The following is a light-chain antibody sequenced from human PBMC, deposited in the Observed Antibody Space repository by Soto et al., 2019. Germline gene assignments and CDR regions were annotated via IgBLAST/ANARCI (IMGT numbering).Light chain of an antibody. Sequence: DIQLTQSPSFLSASVGDTVTITCRASQGMSTYLAWYQQKPGKVPKLLIRSASTLQSGVPPRFSGGGSGTECTLTISALQPDDSCIYYCQQLNGYQLAFGGGTNVEIK. CDR1: QGMSTY. V-gene: IGKV1-9*01. J-gene: IGKJ4*01. CDR3: QQLNGYQLA. CDR2: SAS.